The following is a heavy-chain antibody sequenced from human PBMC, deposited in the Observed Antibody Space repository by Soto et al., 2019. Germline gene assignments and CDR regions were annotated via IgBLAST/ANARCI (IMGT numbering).Heavy chain of an antibody. Sequence: QVQLVESGGGLVKPGGSLRLSCAASEFTFSDYYMSWIRQVPGKGLEWLSYISSSGETIPYADSVKGRFTISRGNAKNVLLLQMNNLRAEDTAVYYGATQAQWLAPFDNWGQGTLVTVSS. CDR3: ATQAQWLAPFDN. CDR2: ISSSGETI. D-gene: IGHD6-19*01. CDR1: EFTFSDYY. V-gene: IGHV3-11*01. J-gene: IGHJ4*02.